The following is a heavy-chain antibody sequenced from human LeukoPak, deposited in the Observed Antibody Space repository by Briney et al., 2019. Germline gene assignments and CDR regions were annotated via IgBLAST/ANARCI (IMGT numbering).Heavy chain of an antibody. D-gene: IGHD6-13*01. CDR1: GFTFSSYA. CDR2: ISGSGGST. V-gene: IGHV3-23*01. Sequence: GGSLRLSCAASGFTFSSYAMSWVRQAPGKGLEWVSAISGSGGSTYYADSVKGRFTISRDNSKNTLYLQVNSLRAEDTAVYYCAKDFLAHFSGYSSSWADPWGQGTLVTVSS. CDR3: AKDFLAHFSGYSSSWADP. J-gene: IGHJ5*02.